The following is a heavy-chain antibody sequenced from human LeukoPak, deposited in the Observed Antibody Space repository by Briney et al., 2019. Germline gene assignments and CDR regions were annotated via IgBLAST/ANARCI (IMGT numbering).Heavy chain of an antibody. J-gene: IGHJ3*02. V-gene: IGHV3-30*19. CDR3: ARVTVPSGAFDI. CDR1: GFTFSSYG. Sequence: GGSLRLSCAASGFTFSSYGMHWVRQAPGKGLEWVAVISYDGSNKYYADSVKGRFTISRDNSKNTLYLQMNSLRAEDTAVYYCARVTVPSGAFDIWGQGTMVTVSS. CDR2: ISYDGSNK. D-gene: IGHD3-10*01.